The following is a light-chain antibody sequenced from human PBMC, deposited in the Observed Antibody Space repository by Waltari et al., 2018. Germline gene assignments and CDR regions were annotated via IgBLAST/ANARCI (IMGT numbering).Light chain of an antibody. V-gene: IGLV3-19*01. Sequence: SSELTQDPAVSVALGQTVRITCQGDSLRRYYASWYQQRPGQAPVLVLYGQNTRPSGIPDRFSGSASGNTASLTITGTQAEDEADYYCHSRDTISTRVFGGGTRLTV. CDR1: SLRRYY. CDR2: GQN. J-gene: IGLJ3*02. CDR3: HSRDTISTRV.